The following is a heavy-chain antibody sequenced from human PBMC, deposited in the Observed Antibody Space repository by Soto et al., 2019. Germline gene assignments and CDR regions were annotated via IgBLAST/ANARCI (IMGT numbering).Heavy chain of an antibody. V-gene: IGHV4-61*01. CDR1: GGSVSSGSYY. J-gene: IGHJ4*02. CDR2: IYYSGST. D-gene: IGHD3-10*01. Sequence: SXTLSLTCTVSGGSVSSGSYYWSWIRQPPGKGLEWIGYIYYSGSTNYNPSLKSRVTISVDMSKNQFSLKLSSVTAADTAVYYCARETYSGSGSYSADYWGQGTLVTVS. CDR3: ARETYSGSGSYSADY.